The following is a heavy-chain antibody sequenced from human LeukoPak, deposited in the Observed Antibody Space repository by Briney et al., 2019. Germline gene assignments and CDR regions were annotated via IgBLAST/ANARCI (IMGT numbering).Heavy chain of an antibody. Sequence: GGSLRLSCAASGFTFDDYGMSWVRQAPGKGLEWVSGINWNGGSTGYADSVKGRFTISRDNARNSLYLQMNSLRAEDTAVYYCATKDRDSSSSGYFDYWGQGTLVTVSS. CDR2: INWNGGST. V-gene: IGHV3-20*04. CDR3: ATKDRDSSSSGYFDY. J-gene: IGHJ4*02. D-gene: IGHD6-6*01. CDR1: GFTFDDYG.